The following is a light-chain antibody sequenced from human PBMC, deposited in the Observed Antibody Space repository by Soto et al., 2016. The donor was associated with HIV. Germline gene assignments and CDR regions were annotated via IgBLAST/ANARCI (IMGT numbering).Light chain of an antibody. CDR1: QSISTW. J-gene: IGKJ1*01. CDR3: QQYTAYPWT. CDR2: EAS. V-gene: IGKV1-5*03. Sequence: DIQMTQSPSTLSASVGDRVTMTCRASQSISTWLAWYQQKPGKAPNLLIYEASTLESGVPSRFSGGGSGTEFTLTINGLQFDDFTTYYCQQYTAYPWTFGQGTKVEIK.